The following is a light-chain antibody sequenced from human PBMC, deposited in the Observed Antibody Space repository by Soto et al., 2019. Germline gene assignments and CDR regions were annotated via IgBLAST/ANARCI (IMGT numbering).Light chain of an antibody. V-gene: IGKV3-20*01. Sequence: EIVLTQSPGTLSLSPGERATLSCRASQSLSSSYIAWYQQKPGQAPRLLIYGASSRATGIPDRFSGSGSGTDFTLTISRLEPEDFAVYYCQQYINWPPLTFGGGTKVEIK. CDR2: GAS. J-gene: IGKJ4*01. CDR3: QQYINWPPLT. CDR1: QSLSSSY.